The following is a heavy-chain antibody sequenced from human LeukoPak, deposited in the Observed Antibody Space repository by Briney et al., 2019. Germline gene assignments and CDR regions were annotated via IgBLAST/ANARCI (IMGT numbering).Heavy chain of an antibody. CDR1: GFTFSGYG. D-gene: IGHD1-26*01. CDR2: ISNDGSNK. J-gene: IGHJ4*02. CDR3: AKDGGGTIDY. V-gene: IGHV3-30*18. Sequence: GGSLRLSCVASGFTFSGYGMYWVRQAPGKGLEWVAIISNDGSNKYYADSVKGRFTISRDNSKNTLYLQMNSLRAEDTAVYYCAKDGGGTIDYWGQGTLVTVSS.